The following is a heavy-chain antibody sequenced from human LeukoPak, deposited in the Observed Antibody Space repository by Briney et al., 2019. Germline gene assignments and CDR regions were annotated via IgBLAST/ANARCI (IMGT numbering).Heavy chain of an antibody. CDR3: AKNFSSGSYY. D-gene: IGHD1-26*01. V-gene: IGHV3-30*02. J-gene: IGHJ4*02. CDR1: GFTFSNYG. CDR2: IRYDGSNK. Sequence: GESLRLSCAASGFTFSNYGMHWVRQAPGKELEWVAFIRYDGSNKYYADSVKGRFTISRDNSENTLYLQMNSLRAEDTAVYYCAKNFSSGSYYWGQGTLVTVSS.